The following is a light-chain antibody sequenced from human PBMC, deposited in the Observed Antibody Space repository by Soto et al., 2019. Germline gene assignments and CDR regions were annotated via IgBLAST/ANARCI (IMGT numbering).Light chain of an antibody. Sequence: DIVMTQSPDSLAVSLGERATINCKSSQSILYSSSNKNYLAWYQQKPGQPPKLLIYWASTRESGVPDRFSGSGSGTDFTLTISSLQAEDVALYYCQQYYSTLLTFGGGTKVEIK. V-gene: IGKV4-1*01. J-gene: IGKJ4*01. CDR1: QSILYSSSNKNY. CDR2: WAS. CDR3: QQYYSTLLT.